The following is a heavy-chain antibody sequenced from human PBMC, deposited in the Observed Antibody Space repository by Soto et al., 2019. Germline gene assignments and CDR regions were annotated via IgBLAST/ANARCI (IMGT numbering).Heavy chain of an antibody. CDR1: GGSISSDPYY. CDR3: ASGRGPQSDV. Sequence: SETLSLTCTVSGGSISSDPYYWIWIRQAPGKGLEWIANIYYSGTTHYNPSLNNRGSISVDKSKNQFFLSLKSVTVADTAGYYCASGRGPQSDVWGRGTLVTGSS. V-gene: IGHV4-30-4*01. CDR2: IYYSGTT. J-gene: IGHJ4*02.